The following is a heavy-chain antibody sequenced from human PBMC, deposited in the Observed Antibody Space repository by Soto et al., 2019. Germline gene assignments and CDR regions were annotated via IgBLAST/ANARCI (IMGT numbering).Heavy chain of an antibody. Sequence: EVQLLESGGGLVQPGGSLRLSCAASGFTFSSHAMSWVRQAPGKGLEWVSAISGSGGNTYYADSVKGRFTISRDNSKNTLYLQMNSLRAEDTDMYYCAKQLYFSDHDGMDVWGQGTTVTVSS. CDR3: AKQLYFSDHDGMDV. CDR2: ISGSGGNT. D-gene: IGHD1-1*01. CDR1: GFTFSSHA. V-gene: IGHV3-23*01. J-gene: IGHJ6*02.